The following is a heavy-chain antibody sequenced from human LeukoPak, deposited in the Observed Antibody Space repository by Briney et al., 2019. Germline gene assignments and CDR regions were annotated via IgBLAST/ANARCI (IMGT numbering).Heavy chain of an antibody. D-gene: IGHD4-23*01. J-gene: IGHJ4*02. V-gene: IGHV3-74*01. CDR1: GFTFRSYW. CDR2: INSDGSSR. Sequence: GPLRLSCAASGFTFRSYWMHWVRQAPGKGLGWVSRINSDGSSRSYADSVQGRFTISRDNAKNTLYRQMNSLRAEDTAVYYCARGTTVVTPVFDYWGQGTLVTVSS. CDR3: ARGTTVVTPVFDY.